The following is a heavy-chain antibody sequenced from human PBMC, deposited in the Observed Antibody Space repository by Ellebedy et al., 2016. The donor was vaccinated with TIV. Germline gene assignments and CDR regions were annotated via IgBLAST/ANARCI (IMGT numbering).Heavy chain of an antibody. V-gene: IGHV1-18*04. J-gene: IGHJ3*01. CDR1: GFPLTSHG. CDR2: ISGYNANT. CDR3: ARDTYDVLTGEGSAFDV. Sequence: ASVKVSCKASGFPLTSHGITWVRQAPGQGLEWMGWISGYNANTKNAQKFQGRVIMTKDTTTSTAYMELRSLRSDDTAVYYCARDTYDVLTGEGSAFDVWGQGTMVTVSS. D-gene: IGHD3-16*01.